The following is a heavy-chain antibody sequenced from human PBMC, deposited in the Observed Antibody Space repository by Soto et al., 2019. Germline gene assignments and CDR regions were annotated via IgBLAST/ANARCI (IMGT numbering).Heavy chain of an antibody. J-gene: IGHJ3*02. Sequence: GGSLRLSCAASGFTFSSYSMNWVRQAPGKGLEWVSSISSSSSYIYYADSVKGRFTISRDNAKNSLYLQMNSLRAEDTAVYYCARSGARAYYYDSSGPDDAFDIWGQGTMVTVSS. CDR3: ARSGARAYYYDSSGPDDAFDI. D-gene: IGHD3-22*01. CDR2: ISSSSSYI. V-gene: IGHV3-21*01. CDR1: GFTFSSYS.